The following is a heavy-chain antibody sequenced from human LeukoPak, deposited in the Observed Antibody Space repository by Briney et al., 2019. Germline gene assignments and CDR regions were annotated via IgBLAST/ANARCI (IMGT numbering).Heavy chain of an antibody. Sequence: PSETLSLTCAVYGGSFSGHFWSWISQPPGKGLEWIGEINHSGSTNYNPSLKSRVTISVDTSKNQFSLKLSSVTAADTAVYYCARGVYIAAAQYGYWGQGTLVTVSS. D-gene: IGHD6-13*01. V-gene: IGHV4-34*01. CDR2: INHSGST. J-gene: IGHJ4*02. CDR1: GGSFSGHF. CDR3: ARGVYIAAAQYGY.